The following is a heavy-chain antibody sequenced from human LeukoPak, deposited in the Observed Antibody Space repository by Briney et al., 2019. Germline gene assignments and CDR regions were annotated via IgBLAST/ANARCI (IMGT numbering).Heavy chain of an antibody. V-gene: IGHV3-30*18. J-gene: IGHJ5*01. D-gene: IGHD6-13*01. CDR2: ISFDGSNK. CDR1: GFTFSSYG. CDR3: AKDPIPGRIAAAGTGWFDY. Sequence: GRSLRLSCAASGFTFSSYGMHRVRQAPGKVLDWVAVISFDGSNKYCADSVKGRFTISRDNSKNTLYLQMNSLRAEDTAVYYCAKDPIPGRIAAAGTGWFDYWGQGTLVTVSS.